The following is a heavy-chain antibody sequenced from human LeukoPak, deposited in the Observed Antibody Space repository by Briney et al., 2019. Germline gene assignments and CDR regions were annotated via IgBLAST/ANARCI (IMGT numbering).Heavy chain of an antibody. CDR3: ARVGYSYGSFDY. CDR1: GGSVSSYY. D-gene: IGHD5-18*01. J-gene: IGHJ4*02. V-gene: IGHV4-59*02. Sequence: PSETLSLTCSVSGGSVSSYYWSWIRQSPGKGLEWIGYIHNSGRTNYNPSLKSRVTISVDTSKNQFSLKLSSVTAADTAVYYCARVGYSYGSFDYWDQGTLVTVSS. CDR2: IHNSGRT.